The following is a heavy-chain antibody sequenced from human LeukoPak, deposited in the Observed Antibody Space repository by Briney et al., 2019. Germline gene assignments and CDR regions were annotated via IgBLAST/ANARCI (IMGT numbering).Heavy chain of an antibody. Sequence: ASVKVSCKASGGTFSSYAISWVRQAPGQGLEWMGGIIPIFGTANYAQKFQGRVTITADESTSTAHMELSSLRSEDTAVYYCARVAYYYDSSGYYYGENEQYYYYGMDVWGQGTTVTVSS. J-gene: IGHJ6*02. CDR3: ARVAYYYDSSGYYYGENEQYYYYGMDV. D-gene: IGHD3-22*01. CDR2: IIPIFGTA. V-gene: IGHV1-69*13. CDR1: GGTFSSYA.